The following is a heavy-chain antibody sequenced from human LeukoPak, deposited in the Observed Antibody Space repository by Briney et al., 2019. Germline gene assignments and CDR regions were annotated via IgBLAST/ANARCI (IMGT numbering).Heavy chain of an antibody. CDR1: GGSISSYY. Sequence: SETLSLTCTVSGGSISSYYWSWIRQPPGNGLEWIGYIYYSGSTKYNPSLKSRVTISVDTSKNQFSLKLSSVTAADTAVYYCARSGGLRSFDYWGQGTLVTVSS. V-gene: IGHV4-59*01. CDR3: ARSGGLRSFDY. J-gene: IGHJ4*02. CDR2: IYYSGST. D-gene: IGHD3-3*01.